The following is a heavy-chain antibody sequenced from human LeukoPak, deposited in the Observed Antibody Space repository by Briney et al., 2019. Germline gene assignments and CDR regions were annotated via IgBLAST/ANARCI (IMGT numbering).Heavy chain of an antibody. D-gene: IGHD3-22*01. CDR3: ARSMIFPPDSFDY. CDR1: GFTFSSYW. J-gene: IGHJ4*02. Sequence: GGSLRLSCAASGFTFSSYWMHWVRQAPGKGLVWVSRISSDGSSTSYADSVEGRFTISRDNAKNTLYLQMNSLRAEDTAVYYCARSMIFPPDSFDYWGQRTLVTVSS. CDR2: ISSDGSST. V-gene: IGHV3-74*01.